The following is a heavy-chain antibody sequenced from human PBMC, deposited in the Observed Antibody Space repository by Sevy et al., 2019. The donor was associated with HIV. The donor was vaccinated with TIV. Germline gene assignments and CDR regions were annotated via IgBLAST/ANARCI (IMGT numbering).Heavy chain of an antibody. D-gene: IGHD5-18*01. CDR2: IIPIFGTA. CDR3: GGYSYGIYYYYYYGMDV. CDR1: GGTFSSYA. V-gene: IGHV1-69*13. Sequence: ASVKVSCKASGGTFSSYAISWVRQAPGQGLEWMGGIIPIFGTANYAQKFQGRVTITADEFTSTAYMELSSLRSEDTAVYYCGGYSYGIYYYYYYGMDVWGQGTTVTVSS. J-gene: IGHJ6*02.